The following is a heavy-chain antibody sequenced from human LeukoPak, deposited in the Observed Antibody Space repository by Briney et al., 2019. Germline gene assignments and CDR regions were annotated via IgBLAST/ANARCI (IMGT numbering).Heavy chain of an antibody. Sequence: ASVKVSCKASGYTFTDHYIQWVRQAPGQGLEWVGWINPNSGVTNYAQRFQARVTMTRGTSISTAYMELSRLRSDDTAVYFCARAERYFYFYMDVWGKGTTVTVSS. CDR3: ARAERYFYFYMDV. J-gene: IGHJ6*03. CDR1: GYTFTDHY. D-gene: IGHD1-14*01. CDR2: INPNSGVT. V-gene: IGHV1-2*02.